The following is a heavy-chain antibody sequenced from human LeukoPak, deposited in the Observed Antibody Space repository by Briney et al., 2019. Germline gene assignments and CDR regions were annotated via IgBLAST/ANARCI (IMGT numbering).Heavy chain of an antibody. J-gene: IGHJ4*02. Sequence: ASVKVSCKASGYTFTSYGISWVRQAPGQGLEWMGWISAYNGNTNYAQKFQGRVTMTRDTSISTAYMELSRLRSDDTAVYYCARGRPSKSPFGELTSVDYWGQGTLVTVSS. CDR3: ARGRPSKSPFGELTSVDY. D-gene: IGHD3-10*01. V-gene: IGHV1-18*01. CDR1: GYTFTSYG. CDR2: ISAYNGNT.